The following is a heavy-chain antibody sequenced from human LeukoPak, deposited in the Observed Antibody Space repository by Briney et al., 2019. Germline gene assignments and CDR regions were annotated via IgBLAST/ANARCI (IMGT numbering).Heavy chain of an antibody. CDR1: GFAFGSYA. V-gene: IGHV3-23*01. J-gene: IGHJ4*02. CDR2: ISESGGST. Sequence: GGSLTLSCAASGFAFGSYAMSWVRQAPGKGLEWVSSISESGGSTFYAASVRGRFTLSRDNSKNTLFLQMNSLRAEDTAVYYCAKLRGDFWGQGTLVTVSS. CDR3: AKLRGDF.